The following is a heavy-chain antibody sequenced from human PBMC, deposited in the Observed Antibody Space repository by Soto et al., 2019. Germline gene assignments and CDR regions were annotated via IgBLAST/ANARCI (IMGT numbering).Heavy chain of an antibody. CDR1: GDSISNNKW. V-gene: IGHV4-4*02. CDR2: IYHSGST. CDR3: VRDPAAGGHDFDS. D-gene: IGHD5-12*01. Sequence: QVQLQESGPGLVKPSGTLSLTCAVSGDSISNNKWWTWVRQPPGKGLQWIGEIYHSGSTHYNPSLKSRPTRSVDQSKNQFSLKLASVAAADPGVYYCVRDPAAGGHDFDSWGQGTLVTVSS. J-gene: IGHJ4*02.